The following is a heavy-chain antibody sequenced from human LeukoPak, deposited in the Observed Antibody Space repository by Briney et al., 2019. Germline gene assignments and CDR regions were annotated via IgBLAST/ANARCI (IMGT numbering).Heavy chain of an antibody. Sequence: GGSLRLSCAASGFTFSSYEMNWVRQAPGKGLKWVSYISSSGSTIYYADSVKGRFTISRDNAKNSLYLQMNSLRAEDTAVYYCASDYYGSGSYYGDFDYWGQGTLVTVSS. J-gene: IGHJ4*02. D-gene: IGHD3-10*01. V-gene: IGHV3-48*03. CDR1: GFTFSSYE. CDR2: ISSSGSTI. CDR3: ASDYYGSGSYYGDFDY.